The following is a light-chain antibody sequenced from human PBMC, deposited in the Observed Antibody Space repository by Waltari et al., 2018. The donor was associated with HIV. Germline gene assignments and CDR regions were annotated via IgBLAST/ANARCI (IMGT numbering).Light chain of an antibody. CDR1: QSVNSTY. Sequence: EIVLTQSPGALSLSPGEGATLSCRASQSVNSTYLAWYQQKPGQAPRLLIYASSSRATDIPDRFSGSGSGTDFALTISRLEPEDFAVYYCQHYGNSPIAFGQGTNLEIK. CDR2: ASS. V-gene: IGKV3-20*01. CDR3: QHYGNSPIA. J-gene: IGKJ2*01.